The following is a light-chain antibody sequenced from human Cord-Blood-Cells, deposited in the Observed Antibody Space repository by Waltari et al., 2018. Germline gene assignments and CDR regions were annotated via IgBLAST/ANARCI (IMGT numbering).Light chain of an antibody. Sequence: QSALTQPASVSGSPGQSITISCTGTSSDVGGYNYASWYQQQPGKAPQLMIYDVSNRPSGVSNRFSGSKSGNTASLTISGLQAEDEADYYCSSYTSSSSVFGGGTKLTVL. CDR3: SSYTSSSSV. V-gene: IGLV2-14*01. CDR2: DVS. J-gene: IGLJ2*01. CDR1: SSDVGGYNY.